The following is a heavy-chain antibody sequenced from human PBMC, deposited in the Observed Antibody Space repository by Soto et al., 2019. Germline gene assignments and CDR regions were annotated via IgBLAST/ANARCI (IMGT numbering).Heavy chain of an antibody. CDR1: GFTFISYA. J-gene: IGHJ5*02. CDR2: ISVSGGST. V-gene: IGHV3-23*01. D-gene: IGHD3-10*01. Sequence: VGSLRLSCAASGFTFISYAMSWVRQAPGKGLEWVSTISVSGGSTYYADSVKGRFTISRDNSKNTLYLQMNSLRAEDTAVYYCAKVRTMVRGVTAPSNWFDPWGQGTLVTVSS. CDR3: AKVRTMVRGVTAPSNWFDP.